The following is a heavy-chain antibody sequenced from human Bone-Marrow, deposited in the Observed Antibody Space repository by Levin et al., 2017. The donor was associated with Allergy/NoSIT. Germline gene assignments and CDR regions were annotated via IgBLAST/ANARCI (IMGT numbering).Heavy chain of an antibody. CDR3: ATGLYGDYPDGMDG. CDR1: GYTLTELS. D-gene: IGHD4-17*01. CDR2: FDPEDGET. J-gene: IGHJ6*02. V-gene: IGHV1-24*01. Sequence: GASVKVSCKVSGYTLTELSMHWVRQAPGKGLEWMGGFDPEDGETIYAQKFQGRVTMTEDTSTDTAYMELSSLRSEDTAVYYCATGLYGDYPDGMDGWGQGTTVTVSS.